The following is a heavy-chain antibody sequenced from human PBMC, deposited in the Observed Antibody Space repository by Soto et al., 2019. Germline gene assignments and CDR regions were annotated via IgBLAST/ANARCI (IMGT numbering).Heavy chain of an antibody. CDR3: ASGMLVRGAYYVDV. CDR2: IYYRGNT. D-gene: IGHD3-10*01. V-gene: IGHV4-31*08. J-gene: IGHJ6*02. Sequence: PSETRSRTWSVSNGSVSGDPFYGTWIRQHPGKGLEWIGYIYYRGNTYYHPSLKSRMTINPDTSRNQFSLQLNSVSPEDTAVYYCASGMLVRGAYYVDVWGQGTTVTVSS. CDR1: NGSVSGDPFY.